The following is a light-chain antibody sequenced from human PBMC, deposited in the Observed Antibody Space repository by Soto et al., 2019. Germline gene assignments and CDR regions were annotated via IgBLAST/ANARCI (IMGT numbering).Light chain of an antibody. CDR2: QVS. J-gene: IGLJ1*01. CDR3: CSYTSSIPYV. V-gene: IGLV2-14*01. CDR1: SSDLGGYNF. Sequence: QSALTQPASVSGSPGQSITISCTGTSSDLGGYNFVSWYQHHPGKDTKLMIYQVSNRPSGVSNRCSGSKSGNTASLTISGLQAEDEADYYGCSYTSSIPYVFGTGTKLTVL.